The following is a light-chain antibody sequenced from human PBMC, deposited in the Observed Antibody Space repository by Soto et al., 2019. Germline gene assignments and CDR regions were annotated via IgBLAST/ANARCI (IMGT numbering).Light chain of an antibody. V-gene: IGKV3-15*01. J-gene: IGKJ5*01. CDR1: QSIRSL. Sequence: EVLMTQSPATLSVSPGERATLSCRAAQSIRSLLAWYQHKPGQAPRLLIYGASTRATAIPARFTGSGSGTEFTLTISSLQPDDFATYYCQQYNTYSTFGQGKRLEI. CDR2: GAS. CDR3: QQYNTYST.